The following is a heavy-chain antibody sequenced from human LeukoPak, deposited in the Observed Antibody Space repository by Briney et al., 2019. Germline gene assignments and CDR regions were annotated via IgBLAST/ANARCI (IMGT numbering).Heavy chain of an antibody. J-gene: IGHJ6*03. Sequence: GGSLRLSCAASGFTFSSYWMSWVRQAPGKGLEWVANLKQDGSEKYYVDSVKGRFTISRDNAKNSLYLQMNSLRAEDTAVYYCARALYDFWSGYSPYYMDVWGKGTTVTVSS. CDR3: ARALYDFWSGYSPYYMDV. CDR2: LKQDGSEK. CDR1: GFTFSSYW. D-gene: IGHD3-3*01. V-gene: IGHV3-7*01.